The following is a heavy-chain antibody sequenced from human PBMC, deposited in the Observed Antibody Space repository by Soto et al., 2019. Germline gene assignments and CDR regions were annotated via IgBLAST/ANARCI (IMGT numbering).Heavy chain of an antibody. CDR2: ISGSGDST. D-gene: IGHD1-26*01. V-gene: IGHV3-23*01. CDR3: ARRGSGSYYDY. Sequence: EVQLLESGGGLVQPGGSLRLSCAASGFTFSSYAMRWVRQAPVKGLEWVSAISGSGDSTYYADSVKRRFTISRDNSKNTLYLQMTSLRAEDTAVYYCARRGSGSYYDYWGQGTLVTVSS. J-gene: IGHJ4*02. CDR1: GFTFSSYA.